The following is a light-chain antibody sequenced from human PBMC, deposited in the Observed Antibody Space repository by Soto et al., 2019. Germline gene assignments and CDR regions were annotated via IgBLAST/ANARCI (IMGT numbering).Light chain of an antibody. J-gene: IGKJ1*01. CDR3: QHYNSYSEA. Sequence: DIQMTQSPSTLSGSVGDRVTITCRASQTISSWLAWYQQKPGKAPKLLIYKASTLKSGFPSRFSGSGSGTEFTLTISSLQPDYFATYYCQHYNSYSEAFGQGTKAELK. V-gene: IGKV1-5*03. CDR2: KAS. CDR1: QTISSW.